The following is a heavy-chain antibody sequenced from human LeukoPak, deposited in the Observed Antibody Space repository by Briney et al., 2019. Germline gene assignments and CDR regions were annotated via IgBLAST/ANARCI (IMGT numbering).Heavy chain of an antibody. J-gene: IGHJ4*02. CDR1: GFTVSSNY. Sequence: QPGGSLRLSCAASGFTVSSNYMSWVRQAPGKGLEWVSVIYSGDNTYYVDSVKGRFTISRDSSKNTLYLQMNSLRAEDTAVYYCARDYYDILTANRQAKSSYFDYWGQGTLVTVSS. CDR2: IYSGDNT. D-gene: IGHD3-9*01. V-gene: IGHV3-66*01. CDR3: ARDYYDILTANRQAKSSYFDY.